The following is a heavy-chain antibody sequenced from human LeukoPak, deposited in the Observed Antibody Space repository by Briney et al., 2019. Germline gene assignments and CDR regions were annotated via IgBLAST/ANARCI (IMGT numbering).Heavy chain of an antibody. CDR2: IYHSGST. CDR3: AASKHDYFDY. CDR1: GGSISSSSYY. D-gene: IGHD2-2*01. V-gene: IGHV4-39*07. J-gene: IGHJ4*02. Sequence: SETLSLTCTVSGGSISSSSYYWGWIRQPPGKGLEWIGSIYHSGSTYYNPSLKSRVTISVDTSKNQFSLKLSSVTAADTAVYYCAASKHDYFDYWGQGTLVTVSS.